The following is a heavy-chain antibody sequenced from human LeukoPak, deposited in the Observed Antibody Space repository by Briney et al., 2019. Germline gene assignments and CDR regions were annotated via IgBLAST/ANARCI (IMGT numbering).Heavy chain of an antibody. V-gene: IGHV1-18*01. Sequence: ASVKVSCKASGYDFSTSGISWVRQAPGEGLEWMGWISAYHGKTNFPQRFQGRVTLTTETSTSTAYMELRSLRSDDTAIYYCARDSPFMVPGTGDAFDIWGQGTMVSVSS. J-gene: IGHJ3*02. CDR1: GYDFSTSG. CDR2: ISAYHGKT. CDR3: ARDSPFMVPGTGDAFDI. D-gene: IGHD6-19*01.